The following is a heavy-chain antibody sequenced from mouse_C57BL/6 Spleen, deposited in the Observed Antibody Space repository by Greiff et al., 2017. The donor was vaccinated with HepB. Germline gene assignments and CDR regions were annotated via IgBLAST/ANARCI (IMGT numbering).Heavy chain of an antibody. CDR2: ISSGGSYT. D-gene: IGHD1-1*02. J-gene: IGHJ2*01. CDR3: ARQEGGYYFDY. Sequence: DVHLVESGGDLVKPGGSLKLSCAASGFTFSSYGVSWVRQTPDKRLEWVATISSGGSYTYYPDSVKGRFTISRDNAKNTLYLQMSSLKSEDTAMYYCARQEGGYYFDYWGQGTTLTVSS. CDR1: GFTFSSYG. V-gene: IGHV5-6*01.